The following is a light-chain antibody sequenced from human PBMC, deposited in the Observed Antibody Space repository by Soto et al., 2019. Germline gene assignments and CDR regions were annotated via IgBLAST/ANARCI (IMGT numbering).Light chain of an antibody. CDR2: DAS. V-gene: IGKV3-11*01. CDR3: QQRSNWIT. Sequence: EIVLTQSPATLSLSPGERATLSCRASQSVSSYLAWYQQKPGQAPRLLIYDASNRATGSPARFSGSGSGTDFTLTISTLEPEAFAVYYCQQRSNWITFGQGTRLEIK. CDR1: QSVSSY. J-gene: IGKJ5*01.